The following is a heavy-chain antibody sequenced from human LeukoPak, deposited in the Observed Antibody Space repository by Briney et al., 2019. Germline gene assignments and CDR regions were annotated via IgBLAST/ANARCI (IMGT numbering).Heavy chain of an antibody. J-gene: IGHJ4*02. D-gene: IGHD4-11*01. Sequence: ASVKVSCKASGYTFTSYDINWVRQATGQGLEWMGWMNPNSGNTGYAQKFQGRVTITRNTSISTAYMELSSLRSEDTAVYYCARAKVGHSNFYFDYWGQGTLVTVSS. CDR1: GYTFTSYD. CDR3: ARAKVGHSNFYFDY. V-gene: IGHV1-8*03. CDR2: MNPNSGNT.